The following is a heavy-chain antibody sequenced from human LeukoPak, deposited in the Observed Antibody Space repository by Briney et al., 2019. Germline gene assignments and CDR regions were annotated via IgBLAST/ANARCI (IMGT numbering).Heavy chain of an antibody. CDR2: MNPNSGNT. J-gene: IGHJ3*02. D-gene: IGHD3-9*01. V-gene: IGHV1-8*01. CDR1: GYTFTSYD. CDR3: ARGLSDLRYFDWLPTLGAFDI. Sequence: ASVNVSCKASGYTFTSYDINWVRRASGQGLEWVGWMNPNSGNTGYAQKFQGRVTMTKNTSISTAYMELSSLRSEDTAVYYCARGLSDLRYFDWLPTLGAFDIWGQGTMVTVSS.